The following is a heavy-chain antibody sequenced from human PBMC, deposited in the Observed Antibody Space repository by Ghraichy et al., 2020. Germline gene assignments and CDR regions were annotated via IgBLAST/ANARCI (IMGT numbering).Heavy chain of an antibody. CDR2: IYYSGST. CDR3: ARDVGYGDYGGAWFDP. V-gene: IGHV4-59*01. D-gene: IGHD4-17*01. Sequence: SETLSLTCTVSGGSISSYYWSWIRQPPGKGLEWIGYIYYSGSTNYNPSLKSRVTISVDTSKNQFSLKLSSVTAADTAVYYCARDVGYGDYGGAWFDPWGQGTLVTVSS. CDR1: GGSISSYY. J-gene: IGHJ5*02.